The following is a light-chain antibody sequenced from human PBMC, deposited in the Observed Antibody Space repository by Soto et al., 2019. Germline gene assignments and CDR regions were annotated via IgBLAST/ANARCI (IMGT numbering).Light chain of an antibody. CDR2: AAS. CDR1: QSVTSNY. J-gene: IGKJ1*01. Sequence: EVVLTQSPGTVSLSPGERATLSCRASQSVTSNYLAWYQQKPGQAPRLLIYAASSRATGIPDRFSGSWSGTDFTLSISRLETEDFAVYYCQQYGSSVTWTFGQGTKVESK. CDR3: QQYGSSVTWT. V-gene: IGKV3-20*01.